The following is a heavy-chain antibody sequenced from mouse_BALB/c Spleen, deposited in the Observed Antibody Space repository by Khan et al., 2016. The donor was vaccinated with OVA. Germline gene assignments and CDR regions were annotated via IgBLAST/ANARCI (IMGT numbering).Heavy chain of an antibody. Sequence: QVQLQQSGAELARPGASVNLSCKASGYTFTNYWIHWVRQRPGQGLEWIGSFFPGNDDTNYTQKFKGKATLTAEKSSSTACMQIRTLASEDSAVYYCATHVHYAMDYWGQGTSVTVSS. J-gene: IGHJ4*01. V-gene: IGHV1-87*01. CDR1: GYTFTNYW. CDR2: FFPGNDDT. CDR3: ATHVHYAMDY.